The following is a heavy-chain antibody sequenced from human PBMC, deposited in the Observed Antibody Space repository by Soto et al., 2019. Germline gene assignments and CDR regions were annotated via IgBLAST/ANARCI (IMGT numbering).Heavy chain of an antibody. D-gene: IGHD2-8*02. Sequence: SETLCLTCAVSGGSISSGGYSWSWIRQPPGKGLEWIGYIYHSGSTYYNPSLKSRVTISVDRSKNQFSLKLSSVTAADTAVYYCARVTEVGYYYYGMDVWGQGTTVTVSS. CDR1: GGSISSGGYS. V-gene: IGHV4-30-2*01. CDR2: IYHSGST. CDR3: ARVTEVGYYYYGMDV. J-gene: IGHJ6*02.